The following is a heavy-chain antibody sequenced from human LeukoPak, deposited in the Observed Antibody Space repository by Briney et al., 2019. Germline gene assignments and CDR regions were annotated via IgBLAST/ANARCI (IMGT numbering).Heavy chain of an antibody. Sequence: SETLSLTCTVSGGSISSYYWSWIRQPPGKGLEWIGYIYYSGSTNYNPSLKSRVTISVDTSKNQFSLKLSSVTAADTAVYYCAGGDGEDRFDYWGQGTLVTVSS. J-gene: IGHJ4*02. CDR3: AGGDGEDRFDY. D-gene: IGHD3-10*01. CDR1: GGSISSYY. CDR2: IYYSGST. V-gene: IGHV4-59*08.